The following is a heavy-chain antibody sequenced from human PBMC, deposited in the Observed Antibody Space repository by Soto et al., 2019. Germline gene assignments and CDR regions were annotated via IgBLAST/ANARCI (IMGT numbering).Heavy chain of an antibody. CDR2: INPSGGST. D-gene: IGHD1-26*01. J-gene: IGHJ4*02. CDR1: GYTFTSYY. CDR3: ARDGTLRGIVGATNY. Sequence: ASVKVSCKASGYTFTSYYMHWVRQAPGQGLEWMGIINPSGGSTSYAQKFQGRVTMTRDTSTSTVYMGLSSLRSEDTAVYYCARDGTLRGIVGATNYWGQGTLVTVSS. V-gene: IGHV1-46*01.